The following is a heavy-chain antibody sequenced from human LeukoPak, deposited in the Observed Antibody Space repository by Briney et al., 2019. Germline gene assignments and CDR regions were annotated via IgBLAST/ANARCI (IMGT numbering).Heavy chain of an antibody. J-gene: IGHJ3*02. V-gene: IGHV1-69*05. D-gene: IGHD5-18*01. CDR1: GGTFSSYA. Sequence: LWASVNVSCKASGGTFSSYAISWVRPAPGQGLEWMGGIIPIFGTANYAQKFQGRVTITTDESTSTAYMELSSLRSEDTAVYYCARRGYGAAFDIWGQGTMVTVSS. CDR2: IIPIFGTA. CDR3: ARRGYGAAFDI.